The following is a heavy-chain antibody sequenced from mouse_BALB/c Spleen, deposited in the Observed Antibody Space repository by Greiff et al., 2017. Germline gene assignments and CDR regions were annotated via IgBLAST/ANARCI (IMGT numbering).Heavy chain of an antibody. D-gene: IGHD1-1*01. V-gene: IGHV5-9-4*01. J-gene: IGHJ3*01. CDR3: ARLLYYYGSSSFAY. CDR2: ISSGGSYT. CDR1: GFTFSSYA. Sequence: EVKLVESGGGLVKPGGSLKLSCAASGFTFSSYAMSWVRQSPEKRLEWVAEISSGGSYTYYPDTVTGRFTISRDNAKNTLYLEMSSLRSEDTAMYYCARLLYYYGSSSFAYWGQGTLVTVSA.